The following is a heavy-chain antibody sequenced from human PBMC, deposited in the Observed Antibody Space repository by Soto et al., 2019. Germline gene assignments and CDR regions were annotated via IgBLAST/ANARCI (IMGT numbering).Heavy chain of an antibody. CDR3: GRVGPDDSQSYMFRYDSFDP. Sequence: PGGSLRLSCAASGFSVRSSQMSWVRQAPGKGLEWVSIIFSDGTTHYGVSVKGRFTISRDSARNTVYLQMNGLRVDDTAVYYCGRVGPDDSQSYMFRYDSFDPWGQGTQVTVS. J-gene: IGHJ5*02. V-gene: IGHV3-53*01. CDR1: GFSVRSSQ. D-gene: IGHD3-10*01. CDR2: IFSDGTT.